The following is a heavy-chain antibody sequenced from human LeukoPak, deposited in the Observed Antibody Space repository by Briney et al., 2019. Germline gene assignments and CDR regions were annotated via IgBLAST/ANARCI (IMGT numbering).Heavy chain of an antibody. J-gene: IGHJ5*02. Sequence: GGSLRLSCAASGFTFSSYSMNWVRQAPGKGLEWVSSISSSSSYIYYADSVKGRFTISRDNAKNSLYLQMNSLRAEDTAVYYCARVPRIAARSFDPWGQGTLVTVSS. CDR3: ARVPRIAARSFDP. CDR2: ISSSSSYI. V-gene: IGHV3-21*01. CDR1: GFTFSSYS. D-gene: IGHD6-6*01.